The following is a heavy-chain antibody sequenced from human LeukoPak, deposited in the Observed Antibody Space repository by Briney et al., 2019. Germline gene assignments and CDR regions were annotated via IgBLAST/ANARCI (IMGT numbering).Heavy chain of an antibody. CDR1: GGTFSSYA. V-gene: IGHV1-69*04. CDR3: ARDPVVPAAKPVYYYGMDV. CDR2: IIPILGIA. D-gene: IGHD2-2*01. Sequence: GASVKVSCKASGGTFSSYAISWVRQAPGQGLEWMGRIIPILGIANYAQKFRGRVTITADKSTSTAYMELSSLRSEDTAVYYCARDPVVPAAKPVYYYGMDVWGQGTTVTVSS. J-gene: IGHJ6*02.